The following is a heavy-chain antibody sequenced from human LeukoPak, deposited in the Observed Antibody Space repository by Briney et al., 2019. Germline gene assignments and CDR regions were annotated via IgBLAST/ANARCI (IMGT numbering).Heavy chain of an antibody. V-gene: IGHV4-61*01. J-gene: IGHJ4*02. D-gene: IGHD3-22*01. CDR1: GGSVSTGGSVSSARYY. CDR2: IYYSGST. CDR3: ASSGFY. Sequence: SETLSLTCTVSGGSVSTGGSVSSARYYWSWIRQPPGKGLEWIGYIYYSGSTNYNPSLKSRVTISVDTSKNQFSLKLSSVTAADTAVYYCASSGFYWGQGTLVTVSS.